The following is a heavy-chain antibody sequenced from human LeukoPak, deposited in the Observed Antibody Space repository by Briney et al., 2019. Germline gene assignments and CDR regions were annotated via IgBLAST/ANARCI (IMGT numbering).Heavy chain of an antibody. J-gene: IGHJ6*03. Sequence: SETLSLTCAVYGGSFSGYYWSWTRQPPGKGLEWIGEINHSGSTNYNPSLKSRVTISVDTSKNQFSLKLSSVTAADTAVYYCARLARYYDFWSGYSNRYYYYYMDVWGKGTTVTVSS. CDR2: INHSGST. V-gene: IGHV4-34*01. CDR1: GGSFSGYY. D-gene: IGHD3-3*01. CDR3: ARLARYYDFWSGYSNRYYYYYMDV.